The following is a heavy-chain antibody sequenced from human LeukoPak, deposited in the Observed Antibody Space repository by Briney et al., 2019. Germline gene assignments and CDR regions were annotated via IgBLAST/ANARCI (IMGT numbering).Heavy chain of an antibody. CDR3: ARGPGYGGNSYFDY. CDR1: GYTFTSYD. V-gene: IGHV1-8*01. J-gene: IGHJ4*02. Sequence: ASVTVSCKASGYTFTSYDINWVRQATGQGLEWMGWMNPNSGNTGYAQKFQGRVTMTRNTSISTAYMELSSLRSEDTAVYYCARGPGYGGNSYFDYWGQGTLVTVSS. D-gene: IGHD4-23*01. CDR2: MNPNSGNT.